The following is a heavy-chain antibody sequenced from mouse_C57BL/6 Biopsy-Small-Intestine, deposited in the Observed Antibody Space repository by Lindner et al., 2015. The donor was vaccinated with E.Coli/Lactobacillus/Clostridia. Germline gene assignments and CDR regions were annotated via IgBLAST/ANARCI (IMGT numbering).Heavy chain of an antibody. D-gene: IGHD4-1*01. CDR3: ARGLGRYYFDY. V-gene: IGHV3-8*01. CDR2: ISYDGSN. Sequence: VQLQESGPGLAKPSQTLSLTCSVTGYSITSDYWNWIRKFPGNKLEYMGYISYDGSNNYNPSLKNRISITRDTSKNQFFLKLNSVTTEDTATYYCARGLGRYYFDYWGQGTTLTVSS. CDR1: GYSITSDY. J-gene: IGHJ2*01.